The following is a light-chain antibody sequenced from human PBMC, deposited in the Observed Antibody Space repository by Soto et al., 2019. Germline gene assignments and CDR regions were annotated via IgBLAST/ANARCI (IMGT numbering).Light chain of an antibody. CDR3: QQYDILPIT. CDR1: QTISSW. V-gene: IGKV1-5*03. J-gene: IGKJ5*01. Sequence: DIQMTQSPSTLSGSVGDRVTITCRASQTISSWLAWYQQKPGKAPKLLIYKASTLKSGVPSRFSGSGSGTEFTLTISSLRPDDIGTYYCQQYDILPITFGRGTRLEIK. CDR2: KAS.